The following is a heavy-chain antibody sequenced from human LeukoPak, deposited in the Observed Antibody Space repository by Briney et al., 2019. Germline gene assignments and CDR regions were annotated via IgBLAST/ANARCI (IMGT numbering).Heavy chain of an antibody. CDR2: ISGSSTYI. Sequence: PGRSLRLSCAASGFTFSSYSMNWVRQAPGKGLEWVSSISGSSTYIYYADSVRGRFTISRDTAKNSMYLQMSSLRVDDTAVYYCARDLGSGSYLGYWGQGTPVTVSS. J-gene: IGHJ4*02. CDR1: GFTFSSYS. V-gene: IGHV3-21*06. D-gene: IGHD1-26*01. CDR3: ARDLGSGSYLGY.